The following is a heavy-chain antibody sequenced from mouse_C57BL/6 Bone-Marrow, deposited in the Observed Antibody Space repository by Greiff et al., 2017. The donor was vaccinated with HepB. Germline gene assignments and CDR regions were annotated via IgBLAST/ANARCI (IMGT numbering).Heavy chain of an antibody. D-gene: IGHD2-1*01. J-gene: IGHJ1*03. CDR2: ISSGGDYI. Sequence: EVKLMESGEGLVKPGGSLKLSCAASGFTFSSYAMSWVRQTPEKRLEWVAYISSGGDYIYYADTVKGRFTISRDNARNTLYLQMSSLKSEDTAMYYCTSIYYGPYWYFDVWGTGTTVTVSS. V-gene: IGHV5-9-1*02. CDR3: TSIYYGPYWYFDV. CDR1: GFTFSSYA.